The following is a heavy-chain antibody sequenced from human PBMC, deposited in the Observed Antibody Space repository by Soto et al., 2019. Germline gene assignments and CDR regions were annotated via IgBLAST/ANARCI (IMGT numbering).Heavy chain of an antibody. CDR1: GYSFTSYW. CDR2: IYPGDSDT. CDR3: ARSDYYLDS. J-gene: IGHJ4*01. Sequence: GLSNKKPYKGAGYSFTSYWIGWVRQMPGKGLEWMGIIYPGDSDTRYSPSFQGQVTISADKSISTAYLQWSSLKASDTAMYYCARSDYYLDSWGQGTLVTVSS. V-gene: IGHV5-51*01.